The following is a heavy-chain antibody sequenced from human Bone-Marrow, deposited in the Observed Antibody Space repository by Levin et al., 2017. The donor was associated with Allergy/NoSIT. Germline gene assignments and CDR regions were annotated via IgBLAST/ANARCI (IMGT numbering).Heavy chain of an antibody. Sequence: GGSLRLSCAASGFTFSAYVMHWVRQAPGKGLEWVSVISYDGSNIYYVDSVRGRFTISRDNSKNTLYLQMNNLRPEDTATYYCAILGDSSYDSNGPNGSLDLWRQGTGVTVSS. CDR1: GFTFSAYV. D-gene: IGHD3-22*01. CDR2: ISYDGSNI. J-gene: IGHJ3*01. CDR3: AILGDSSYDSNGPNGSLDL. V-gene: IGHV3-30*03.